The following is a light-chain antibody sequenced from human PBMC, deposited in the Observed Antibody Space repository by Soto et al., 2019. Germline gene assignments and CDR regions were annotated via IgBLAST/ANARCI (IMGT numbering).Light chain of an antibody. Sequence: DLQMTQSPSSLSAPVGDRVTIACRASQGISNYVAWYQQKPGKVPKLLIYAASTLQSGVPSRFSGSGSGTDFTLTISSLQPEDVATYYCQKYNSVPRTFGQGTKVEIK. CDR3: QKYNSVPRT. CDR1: QGISNY. V-gene: IGKV1-27*01. CDR2: AAS. J-gene: IGKJ1*01.